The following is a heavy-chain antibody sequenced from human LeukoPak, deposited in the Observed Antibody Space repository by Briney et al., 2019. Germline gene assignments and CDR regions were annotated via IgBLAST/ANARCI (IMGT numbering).Heavy chain of an antibody. Sequence: PSETLSLTCTVSGGSISSSSYYWGWIRQPPGKGPEWIGGIYYSGSTYYNPSLKSRVTISVDTSKNQFSLKLSSVTAADTAVYYCARQARRYCSSSSCQYIWFDPWGQGTLVTVS. CDR2: IYYSGST. V-gene: IGHV4-39*01. CDR3: ARQARRYCSSSSCQYIWFDP. CDR1: GGSISSSSYY. D-gene: IGHD2-2*01. J-gene: IGHJ5*02.